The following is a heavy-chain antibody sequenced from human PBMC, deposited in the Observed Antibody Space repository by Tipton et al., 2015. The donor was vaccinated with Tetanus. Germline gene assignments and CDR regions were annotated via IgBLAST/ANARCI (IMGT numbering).Heavy chain of an antibody. Sequence: TLSLTCTVSGDPMNDFYWSWIRQPPGKGLEWIGHIFYSGNTDYNPSLKSRVTISVDTSRKQLSLRLSSVTAADTAVYYCARDQKSATPSHFFYGLDVWGQGTTVTVSS. CDR2: IFYSGNT. D-gene: IGHD2-15*01. CDR3: ARDQKSATPSHFFYGLDV. J-gene: IGHJ6*02. CDR1: GDPMNDFY. V-gene: IGHV4-59*01.